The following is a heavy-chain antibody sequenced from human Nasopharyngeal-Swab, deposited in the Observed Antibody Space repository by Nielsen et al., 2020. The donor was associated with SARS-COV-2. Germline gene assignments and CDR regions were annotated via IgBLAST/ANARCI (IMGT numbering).Heavy chain of an antibody. V-gene: IGHV4-39*01. CDR3: ARQSATRGTDGYNLSY. CDR2: IYYSGST. CDR1: GGSISSSSYY. D-gene: IGHD5-24*01. Sequence: SETLSLTCTVSGGSISSSSYYWGWIRQPPGKGLEWIGSIYYSGSTYYNSSLKSRVTISVDTSKNQFSLKLSSVTAADTAVYYCARQSATRGTDGYNLSYWGQGTLVTVSS. J-gene: IGHJ4*02.